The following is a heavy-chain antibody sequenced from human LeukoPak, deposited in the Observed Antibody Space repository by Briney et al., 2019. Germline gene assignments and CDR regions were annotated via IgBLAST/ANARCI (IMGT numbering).Heavy chain of an antibody. CDR1: GYTFHY. V-gene: IGHV1-2*02. J-gene: IGHJ4*02. CDR2: INPNSGGT. D-gene: IGHD3-16*01. CDR3: ARGETTLTRAVTPFDY. Sequence: ASVKVSCKASGYTFHYMHWVRQAPGQGLEWMGWINPNSGGTNYAQKFQGRVTMTRDTSISTAYMELSRLRSDDTAVYYCARGETTLTRAVTPFDYWGQGTLVTVSS.